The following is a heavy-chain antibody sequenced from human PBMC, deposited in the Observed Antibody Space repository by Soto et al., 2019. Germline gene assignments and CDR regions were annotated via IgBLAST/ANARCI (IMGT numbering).Heavy chain of an antibody. CDR2: ISYDGNNQ. J-gene: IGHJ3*02. D-gene: IGHD6-13*01. CDR3: AKLRSSSWTQYAFDI. CDR1: GFTFSSSG. Sequence: GGSMRLSCAASGFTFSSSGMHWVRQGRGKGLEWVAVISYDGNNQNYANSVRGRFSISRDNFKDTLYLQMNGLRAEDTAMYYCAKLRSSSWTQYAFDIWGHGTMVTVSS. V-gene: IGHV3-30*18.